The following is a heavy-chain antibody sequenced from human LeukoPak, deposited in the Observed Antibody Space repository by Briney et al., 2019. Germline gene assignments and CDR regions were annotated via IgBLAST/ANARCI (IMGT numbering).Heavy chain of an antibody. V-gene: IGHV3-7*01. CDR2: IKKDGSGT. J-gene: IGHJ5*02. Sequence: GALRLSCAGSGFSFTSSCMSWVRQTPGKGLEWVANIKKDGSGTYYTDSVKGRFTISRDNANNSQYLQINSLTADDTAVYYCATDTSSSSWGKLGFDPWGQGTLVTVSS. D-gene: IGHD6-6*01. CDR3: ATDTSSSSWGKLGFDP. CDR1: GFSFTSSC.